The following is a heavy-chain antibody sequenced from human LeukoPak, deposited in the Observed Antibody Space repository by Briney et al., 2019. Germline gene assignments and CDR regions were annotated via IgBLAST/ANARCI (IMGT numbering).Heavy chain of an antibody. J-gene: IGHJ4*02. CDR3: AGGTAGYSYGYDDY. D-gene: IGHD5-18*01. CDR1: GFTFSSYE. CDR2: ISSSGSTI. Sequence: PGGSLRLSCAASGFTFSSYEMNWVRQAPGKGLELVSYISSSGSTIYYADSVKGRFTISRDNAKNSLYLQMNSLRAEDTAVYYCAGGTAGYSYGYDDYWGQGTLVTVSS. V-gene: IGHV3-48*03.